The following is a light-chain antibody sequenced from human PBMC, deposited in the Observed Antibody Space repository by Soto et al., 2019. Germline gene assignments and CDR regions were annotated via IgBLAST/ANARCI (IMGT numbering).Light chain of an antibody. V-gene: IGKV3-15*01. CDR2: GAS. CDR3: QQYNTWSLIT. J-gene: IGKJ5*01. CDR1: QSIGSN. Sequence: EIVMTQSPATLSVSPGDTATLSCRASQSIGSNVGWYQQKPGQAPRLLIYGASTRATGISARFSGSGSGTEFSLTISSLQSEDLAVYYCQQYNTWSLITFGQGTQLDIK.